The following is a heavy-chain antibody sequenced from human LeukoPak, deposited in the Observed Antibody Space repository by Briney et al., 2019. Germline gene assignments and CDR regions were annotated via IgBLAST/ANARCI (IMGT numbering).Heavy chain of an antibody. V-gene: IGHV4-4*07. CDR2: IYTSGST. D-gene: IGHD6-19*01. Sequence: SETLSLTCTVSGGSISSYYWSWIRQPAGKGLEWIGRIYTSGSTIYNPSLKSRVIMSVDTSKNQFSLKLTSVTAADTAVYYCARLGRGSGWLDYWGQGTLVTVSS. CDR1: GGSISSYY. CDR3: ARLGRGSGWLDY. J-gene: IGHJ4*02.